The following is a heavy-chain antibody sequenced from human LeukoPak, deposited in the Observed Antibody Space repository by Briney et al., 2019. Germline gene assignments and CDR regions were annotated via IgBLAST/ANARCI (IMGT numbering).Heavy chain of an antibody. V-gene: IGHV1-8*02. CDR3: ARAGGYCGRISCPYYFDY. J-gene: IGHJ4*02. CDR2: MNPNSGNT. Sequence: ASVKVSCKASGYTFTGYYMHWVRQAPGQGLEWMGWMNPNSGNTGYAQKFQGRVTMTRNTSISTAYMELSSLRSGDTAVYYCARAGGYCGRISCPYYFDYWGQGSLVAVSS. CDR1: GYTFTGYY. D-gene: IGHD2-15*01.